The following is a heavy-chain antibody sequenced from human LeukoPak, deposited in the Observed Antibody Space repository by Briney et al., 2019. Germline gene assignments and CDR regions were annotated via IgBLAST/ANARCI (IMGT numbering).Heavy chain of an antibody. V-gene: IGHV4-34*01. CDR2: INHSGST. CDR3: ARGRGLCSGGSCYSSYYYYGMDV. D-gene: IGHD2-15*01. J-gene: IGHJ6*02. CDR1: GGSFSGYY. Sequence: KPSETLFLTCAVYGGSFSGYYWSWIRQPPGKGLEWIGEINHSGSTNYNPSLKSRVTISVDTSKNQFSLKLSSVTAADTAVYYCARGRGLCSGGSCYSSYYYYGMDVWGQGTTVTVSS.